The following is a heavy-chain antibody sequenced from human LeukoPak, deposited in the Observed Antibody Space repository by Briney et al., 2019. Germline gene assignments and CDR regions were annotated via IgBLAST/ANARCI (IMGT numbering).Heavy chain of an antibody. CDR2: IWYDGSNK. V-gene: IGHV3-33*01. D-gene: IGHD4-17*01. CDR3: ARHGDYRAFDI. CDR1: GFTFSSYG. J-gene: IGHJ3*02. Sequence: PGRSLRLSCAASGFTFSSYGMHWVRQAPGKGLEWVAVIWYDGSNKYYADSVKGRFTISRDNSKNTLYLQMSSLRAEDTAVYYCARHGDYRAFDIWGQGTMVTVSS.